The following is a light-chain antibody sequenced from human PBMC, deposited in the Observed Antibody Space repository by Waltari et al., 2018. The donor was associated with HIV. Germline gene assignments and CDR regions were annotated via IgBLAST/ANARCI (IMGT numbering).Light chain of an antibody. V-gene: IGKV4-1*01. CDR2: WAS. CDR1: RSILYSSDNQNY. CDR3: QQYFSLPLT. Sequence: DIVMTQSPDSLTVSLGDRATINCNSSRSILYSSDNQNYLAWYQQRPGQPPRLLMYWASSRESGVPDRFSGSGSATHFTLTIDSLQAEDVSVYYCQQYFSLPLTFGGGTKVQI. J-gene: IGKJ4*01.